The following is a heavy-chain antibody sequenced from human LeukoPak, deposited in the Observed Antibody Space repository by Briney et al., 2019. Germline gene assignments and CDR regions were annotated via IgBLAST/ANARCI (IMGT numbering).Heavy chain of an antibody. CDR1: GGSFSGYY. CDR3: ARVNARDHFDY. Sequence: SETLSLTCAVYGGSFSGYYWSWIRQPPGKGLEWIGEINHSGSTNYNPSLKSRVTISVDTSKNQFSLKLSSVTAADTAVYYCARVNARDHFDYWGQGTLVTVSS. CDR2: INHSGST. J-gene: IGHJ4*02. D-gene: IGHD1-1*01. V-gene: IGHV4-34*01.